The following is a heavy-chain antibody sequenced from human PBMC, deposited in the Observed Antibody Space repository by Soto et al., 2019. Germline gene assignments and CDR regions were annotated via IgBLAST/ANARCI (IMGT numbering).Heavy chain of an antibody. D-gene: IGHD4-17*01. Sequence: GGSLRLSCAASGFTFSSYAMSWVRQAPGKGLEWVSAISGSGGSTYYADSVKGRFTISRDNSKNTLYLHMNSLRAEDTAVYYCAKDREYGDFFDYWGQGTLVTVSS. CDR2: ISGSGGST. CDR3: AKDREYGDFFDY. V-gene: IGHV3-23*01. CDR1: GFTFSSYA. J-gene: IGHJ4*02.